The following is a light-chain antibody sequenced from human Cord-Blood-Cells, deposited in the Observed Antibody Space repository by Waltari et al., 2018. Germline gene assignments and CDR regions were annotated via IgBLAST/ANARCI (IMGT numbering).Light chain of an antibody. CDR1: QSVLYSSNDKNY. Sequence: DIVMTQSPDSLAVSLGERATINCKSSQSVLYSSNDKNYLAWYQQKPGQPPKLLIYWASTRESGVPDRVSGSGSGTDFTLTISNLQAEDVAVYYCQQYYSTPLTFGGGTKVEIK. V-gene: IGKV4-1*01. CDR3: QQYYSTPLT. CDR2: WAS. J-gene: IGKJ4*01.